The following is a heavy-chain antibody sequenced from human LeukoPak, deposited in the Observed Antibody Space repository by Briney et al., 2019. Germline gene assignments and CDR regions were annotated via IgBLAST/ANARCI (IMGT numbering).Heavy chain of an antibody. CDR1: GYTFTGYY. CDR3: ASPRGIAAAGTGSIDY. J-gene: IGHJ4*02. D-gene: IGHD6-13*01. Sequence: ASVTVSCTASGYTFTGYYMHWVRQAPGQGLEWMGWINPNSGGTNYAQKFQGWVTISVDTSKNQFSLKLSSVTAADTAVYYCASPRGIAAAGTGSIDYWGQGTLVTVSS. CDR2: INPNSGGT. V-gene: IGHV1-2*04.